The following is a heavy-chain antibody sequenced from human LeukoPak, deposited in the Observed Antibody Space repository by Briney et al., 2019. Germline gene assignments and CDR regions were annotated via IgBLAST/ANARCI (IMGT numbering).Heavy chain of an antibody. CDR1: GGTFSSYA. V-gene: IGHV1-69*05. Sequence: GSSVKVSCKASGGTFSSYAISWVRQAPGQGLEWMGRIIPIFGTANYAQKFQGRVTITTDESTSTAYMELSSLRSEDTAVYYCARTDMVRGVPLNYFDYWGQGTLVTVSS. D-gene: IGHD3-10*01. CDR3: ARTDMVRGVPLNYFDY. CDR2: IIPIFGTA. J-gene: IGHJ4*02.